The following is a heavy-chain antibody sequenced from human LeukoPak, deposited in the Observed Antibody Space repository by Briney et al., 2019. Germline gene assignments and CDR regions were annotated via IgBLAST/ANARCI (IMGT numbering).Heavy chain of an antibody. J-gene: IGHJ4*02. D-gene: IGHD3-9*01. CDR1: GLTFDNYA. CDR2: VFYSGST. CDR3: TKWHDDWHGFDS. V-gene: IGHV4-59*01. Sequence: PGGSLRLSCAASGLTFDNYAMTWIRQPPGKGLEWIGYVFYSGSTNYNPSLNSRVTLSVDTSKNQLSLRLSSVTAADSALYYCTKWHDDWHGFDSWGQGTLVTVSS.